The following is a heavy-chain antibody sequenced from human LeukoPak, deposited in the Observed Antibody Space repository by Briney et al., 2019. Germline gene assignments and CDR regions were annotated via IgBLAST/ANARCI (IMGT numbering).Heavy chain of an antibody. CDR3: ARDLNVIGIAVAMDV. J-gene: IGHJ6*04. CDR2: ISSSSSYI. V-gene: IGHV3-21*01. Sequence: KPGGSLRLSWAASGFTFSSYNMNWVRQAPGKGLEWVSSISSSSSYIYYADSGKGRFTISRDNAKNSLYLQMNSLRAEDTAVYYCARDLNVIGIAVAMDVWGKGTTVTVSS. CDR1: GFTFSSYN. D-gene: IGHD6-19*01.